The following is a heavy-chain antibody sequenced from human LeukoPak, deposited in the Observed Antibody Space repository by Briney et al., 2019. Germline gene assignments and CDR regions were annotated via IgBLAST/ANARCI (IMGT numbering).Heavy chain of an antibody. CDR2: INPNSGGT. V-gene: IGHV1-2*04. CDR3: AREVSSAGSYYHYYYGMDV. D-gene: IGHD3-10*01. CDR1: GYTFTGCY. Sequence: ASVKVSCKAPGYTFTGCYMHWVRQAPGQGLEWMGWINPNSGGTNYAQKFQGWVTMTRDTSISTAYMELSRLRSDDTAVYYCAREVSSAGSYYHYYYGMDVWGQGTTVTVSS. J-gene: IGHJ6*02.